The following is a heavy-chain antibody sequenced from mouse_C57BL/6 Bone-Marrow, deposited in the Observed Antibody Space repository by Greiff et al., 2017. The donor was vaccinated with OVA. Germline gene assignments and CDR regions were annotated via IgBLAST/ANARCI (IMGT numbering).Heavy chain of an antibody. Sequence: DVKLVESGGGLVKPGGSLKLSCAASGFTFSDYGMHWVRQAPEKGLEWVAYISSGSSTIYYADTVKGRFTISRDNAKNTLFLQMTSLRSEDTAMYYCARPSYDGYSDYWGQGTTLTVSS. J-gene: IGHJ2*01. CDR3: ARPSYDGYSDY. CDR2: ISSGSSTI. D-gene: IGHD2-3*01. V-gene: IGHV5-17*01. CDR1: GFTFSDYG.